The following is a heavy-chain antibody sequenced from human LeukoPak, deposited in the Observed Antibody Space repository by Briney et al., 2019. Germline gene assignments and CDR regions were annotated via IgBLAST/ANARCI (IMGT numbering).Heavy chain of an antibody. CDR3: ARAILYCSSTSCYWYYFDY. J-gene: IGHJ4*02. Sequence: SETLSLTCAVYGGSFSGYYWSWIRQPPGKGLEWIGEINHSGSTNYNPSLKSRVTISVDTSKNQFSLKLSSVTAADTAVYYCARAILYCSSTSCYWYYFDYWGQGTLVTVSS. CDR1: GGSFSGYY. V-gene: IGHV4-34*01. CDR2: INHSGST. D-gene: IGHD2-2*01.